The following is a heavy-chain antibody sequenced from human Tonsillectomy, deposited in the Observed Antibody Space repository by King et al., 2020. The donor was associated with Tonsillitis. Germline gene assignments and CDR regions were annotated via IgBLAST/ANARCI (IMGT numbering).Heavy chain of an antibody. V-gene: IGHV1-46*01. CDR1: GYTFSSYY. Sequence: VQLVESGAEVKKPGASVKVSCKASGYTFSSYYMHWVRQAPGQGLEWMGIINPSGGSTSYAQNFQGRATMTSDTSTSTVYVELSSLRSEDTAVYYCARGLRTTVTTSLGYWGQGTLVTVSS. CDR3: ARGLRTTVTTSLGY. CDR2: INPSGGST. J-gene: IGHJ4*02. D-gene: IGHD4-11*01.